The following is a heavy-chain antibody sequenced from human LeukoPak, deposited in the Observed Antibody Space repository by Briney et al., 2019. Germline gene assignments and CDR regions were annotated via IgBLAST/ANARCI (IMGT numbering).Heavy chain of an antibody. Sequence: SETLSLTCTVSGGSISSGGYYWSWIRQHPGKGLEWIGYIYYSWSTYYNPSLKSRVTISVDTSKNQFSLKLSSVTAADTAVYYCARTYYYDSSGLPSEYYFDYWGQGTLVTVSS. CDR3: ARTYYYDSSGLPSEYYFDY. CDR2: IYYSWST. V-gene: IGHV4-31*03. CDR1: GGSISSGGYY. J-gene: IGHJ4*02. D-gene: IGHD3-22*01.